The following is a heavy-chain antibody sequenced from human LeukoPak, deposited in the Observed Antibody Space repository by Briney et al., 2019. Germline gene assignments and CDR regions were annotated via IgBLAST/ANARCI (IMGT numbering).Heavy chain of an antibody. D-gene: IGHD5-18*01. Sequence: ASVKVSCKASGYTFTSYDINWVRQATGQGLEWMGWMNPNSGNTGYAQKFQGRVTMTRNTSISTAYMELSSLRSEDTAVYYCAXXPXGYSYGYSSGLYRYFDLWGRGTLVTVSS. CDR1: GYTFTSYD. CDR2: MNPNSGNT. J-gene: IGHJ2*01. CDR3: AXXPXGYSYGYSSGLYRYFDL. V-gene: IGHV1-8*01.